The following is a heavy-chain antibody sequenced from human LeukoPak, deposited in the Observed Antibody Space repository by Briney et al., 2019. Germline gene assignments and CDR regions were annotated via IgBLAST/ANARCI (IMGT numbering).Heavy chain of an antibody. CDR1: GDSFNSYY. D-gene: IGHD4-17*01. J-gene: IGHJ4*02. V-gene: IGHV4-34*01. Sequence: SETLSLTCAVYGDSFNSYYWSWIRQPPGKGLEWIGEINHSGITNYNPSLKSRVTISVDTSTNHFFLRLSPVTAADTAVYYCARRALYGDYDYWGQGTLVTVSS. CDR3: ARRALYGDYDY. CDR2: INHSGIT.